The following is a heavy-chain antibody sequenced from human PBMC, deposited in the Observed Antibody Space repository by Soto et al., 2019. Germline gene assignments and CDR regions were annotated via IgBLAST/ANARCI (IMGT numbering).Heavy chain of an antibody. V-gene: IGHV1-18*04. CDR2: ISPESGNT. Sequence: ASVKVSCKASGYTFTSYGISWVRQAPGQGLEWMGWISPESGNTNYAQKLQGRVTMTTDTSTSTAYMELNSLSPDDTAVYYCGRGRSGQLVVFYWGQGTPVTVSS. D-gene: IGHD1-26*01. CDR3: GRGRSGQLVVFY. CDR1: GYTFTSYG. J-gene: IGHJ4*02.